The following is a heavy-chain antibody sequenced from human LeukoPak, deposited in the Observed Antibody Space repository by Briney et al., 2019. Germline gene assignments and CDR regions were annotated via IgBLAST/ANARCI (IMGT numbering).Heavy chain of an antibody. CDR2: ISWSSGSI. Sequence: PGGSLRLSCAASGFTFDDYAMHWVRQAPGKGLGWVSGISWSSGSIGYADSVKGRFTISRDNAKTSLYLQMNSLRAEDTAVYYCARDLGDIVVVPAAADTYWYFDLWGRGTLVTVST. CDR1: GFTFDDYA. D-gene: IGHD2-2*01. J-gene: IGHJ2*01. V-gene: IGHV3-9*01. CDR3: ARDLGDIVVVPAAADTYWYFDL.